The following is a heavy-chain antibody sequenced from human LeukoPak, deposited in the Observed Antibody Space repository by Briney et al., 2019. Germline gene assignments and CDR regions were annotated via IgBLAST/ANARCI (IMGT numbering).Heavy chain of an antibody. D-gene: IGHD6-19*01. V-gene: IGHV3-33*01. CDR2: IWYDGSNK. CDR1: GFTFSSYG. J-gene: IGHJ4*02. Sequence: GGSLRLSCAASGFTFSSYGMHWVRQAPGKGLEWVAVIWYDGSNKYYADSVKGRFTISRDNSKNTLYLQMNSLRAEDTAVYYCARVLYSSGWYEYDYWGQGTLVTVSS. CDR3: ARVLYSSGWYEYDY.